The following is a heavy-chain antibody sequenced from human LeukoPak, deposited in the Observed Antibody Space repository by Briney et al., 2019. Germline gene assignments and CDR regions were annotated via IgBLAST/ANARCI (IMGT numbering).Heavy chain of an antibody. D-gene: IGHD6-13*01. CDR1: GFTVSSNY. V-gene: IGHV3-53*01. CDR3: ARARAGAGTSFFGY. CDR2: IYSGGST. Sequence: GGSLRLSCAASGFTVSSNYMSWVRQAPGKGLEWVSVIYSGGSTYYADSVKGRFTISRDNSKNTLYLQMNSLRAEDTAVYYCARARAGAGTSFFGYWGQGTLVTVSS. J-gene: IGHJ4*02.